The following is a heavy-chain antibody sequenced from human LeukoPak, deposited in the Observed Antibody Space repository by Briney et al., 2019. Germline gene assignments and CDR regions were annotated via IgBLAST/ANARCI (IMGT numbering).Heavy chain of an antibody. CDR2: IHYTGGT. D-gene: IGHD4-17*01. V-gene: IGHV4-59*01. CDR1: GVSINTYY. CDR3: ARGTVTINYFDF. J-gene: IGHJ4*02. Sequence: SETLSLTCTLSGVSINTYYWSWIRQATGKGLEWIEYIHYTGGTNYNPSLKSRVTMALDTSKTLLTLKLTSVTAADTAVYYCARGTVTINYFDFWGQGTLVSVSS.